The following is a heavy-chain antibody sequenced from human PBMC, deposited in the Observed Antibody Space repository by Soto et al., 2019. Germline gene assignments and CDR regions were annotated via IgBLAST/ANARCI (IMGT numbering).Heavy chain of an antibody. J-gene: IGHJ4*02. V-gene: IGHV3-30*18. CDR3: ANQVATGH. CDR2: ISYDGNTK. D-gene: IGHD2-15*01. Sequence: QVQLVESGGGVVLPGTSLRLSCAASGFIFSRSGMHWVRQAPGKGLEWVAVISYDGNTKYYADSVKGRFTISRDNSKNTLYLQMTSLRVEDTAVYYCANQVATGHRGQGTLVTVSS. CDR1: GFIFSRSG.